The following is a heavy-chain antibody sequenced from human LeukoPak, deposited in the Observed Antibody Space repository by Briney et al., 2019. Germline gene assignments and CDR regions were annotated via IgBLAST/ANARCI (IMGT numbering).Heavy chain of an antibody. Sequence: ASVKVSCKASGYTFSTYEITWVRQAPGQGLEWMGWISTRNGNRVYAQKFQGRVILTTDTSTSTAYMELRSLISDDTAVYYCAKVVGASPGNAFDIWGQGTMVTVSS. D-gene: IGHD1-26*01. CDR2: ISTRNGNR. CDR3: AKVVGASPGNAFDI. J-gene: IGHJ3*02. CDR1: GYTFSTYE. V-gene: IGHV1-18*01.